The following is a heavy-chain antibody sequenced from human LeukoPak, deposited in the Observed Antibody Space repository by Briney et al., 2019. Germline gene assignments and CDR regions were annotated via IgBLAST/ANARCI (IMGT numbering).Heavy chain of an antibody. CDR3: ARLGEIAYFDY. CDR1: GFTVSSNY. J-gene: IGHJ4*02. CDR2: IYSGGST. Sequence: GGSLRLSCAASGFTVSSNYMSWVRQAPGKGLEWVSVIYSGGSTYYADSVKGRFTISRDNSKNTLYLQMNSLKASDTAMYYCARLGEIAYFDYWGQGTLVTVSS. D-gene: IGHD3-16*01. V-gene: IGHV3-53*01.